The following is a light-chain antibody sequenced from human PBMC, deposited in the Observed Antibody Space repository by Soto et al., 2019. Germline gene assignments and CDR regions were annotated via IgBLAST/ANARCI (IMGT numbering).Light chain of an antibody. CDR3: QQYNSYPYT. Sequence: DIQMTQPPSSLSASVGDRVTITCRASQSISSWLAWYQQKPGKAPKLLIYKASSLESGVPSRFSGSGSETEFTLTISSLQPDDFATYYCQQYNSYPYTFGQGTRLEIK. J-gene: IGKJ5*01. CDR2: KAS. V-gene: IGKV1-5*03. CDR1: QSISSW.